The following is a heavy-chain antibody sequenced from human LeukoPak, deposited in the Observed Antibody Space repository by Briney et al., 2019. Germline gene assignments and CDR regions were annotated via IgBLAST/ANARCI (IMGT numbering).Heavy chain of an antibody. CDR1: GFTFSSYG. CDR2: ISYDGTYK. D-gene: IGHD3-10*01. CDR3: AKSGQNYYGSV. Sequence: GGSLRLSCAASGFTFSSYGMHWVRQAPGKGLEGVAVISYDGTYKYYTDSVKGRFTISRDNSKNTLYLQMNSLRAEDTAVYYCAKSGQNYYGSVWGQGTQVTVSS. J-gene: IGHJ4*02. V-gene: IGHV3-30*18.